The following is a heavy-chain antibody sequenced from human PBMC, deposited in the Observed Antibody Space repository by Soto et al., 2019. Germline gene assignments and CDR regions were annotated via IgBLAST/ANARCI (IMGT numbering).Heavy chain of an antibody. Sequence: QLQLQESGPGLVKPSETLSLTCTVSGGSISSSSYYWGWIRQPPGKGLEWIGSIYYSGSTYYNPSLKSRVTISVDTSKNQFSLKLSSVTAADTAVYYCARHLAHYYDSSGYYLDAFDIWGQGTMVTVSS. CDR2: IYYSGST. D-gene: IGHD3-22*01. CDR1: GGSISSSSYY. CDR3: ARHLAHYYDSSGYYLDAFDI. J-gene: IGHJ3*02. V-gene: IGHV4-39*01.